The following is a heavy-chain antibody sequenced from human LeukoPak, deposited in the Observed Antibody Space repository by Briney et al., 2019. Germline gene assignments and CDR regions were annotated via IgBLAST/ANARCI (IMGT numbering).Heavy chain of an antibody. V-gene: IGHV3-21*01. D-gene: IGHD6-25*01. Sequence: GGSLRLSCAASGFTFSSYSMNWVRQAPGKGLEWVSSISSSSSYIYYADSVKGRFTISRDNAKSSLYLQMNSLRAEDTAVYYCARDGIAAVRDAFDIWGQGTMVTVSS. CDR1: GFTFSSYS. CDR2: ISSSSSYI. CDR3: ARDGIAAVRDAFDI. J-gene: IGHJ3*02.